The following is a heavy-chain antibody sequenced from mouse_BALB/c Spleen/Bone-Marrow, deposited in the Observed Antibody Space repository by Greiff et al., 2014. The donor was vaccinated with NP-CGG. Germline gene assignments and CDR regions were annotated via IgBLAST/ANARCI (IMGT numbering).Heavy chain of an antibody. V-gene: IGHV1-62-2*01. CDR3: ARHESYGNYLYFDV. CDR1: GYTFTEYI. Sequence: LVESGAGLVKPGASVKLSCKASGYTFTEYIIHWVKQRSGQGLEWIGWFYPGSGSIKYNEKFKDKATLTADKSSSTVYMELSRLTSEDSAVYFCARHESYGNYLYFDVWGVGTTVTVSS. D-gene: IGHD2-10*02. J-gene: IGHJ1*01. CDR2: FYPGSGSI.